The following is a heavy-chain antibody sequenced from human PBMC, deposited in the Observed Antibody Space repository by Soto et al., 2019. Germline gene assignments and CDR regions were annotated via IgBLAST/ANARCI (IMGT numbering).Heavy chain of an antibody. CDR3: ARGTRLDYGDYVVQPWYFDL. CDR1: GFTFSSYS. V-gene: IGHV3-48*01. Sequence: EVQLVESGGGLVQPGGSLRLSCAASGFTFSSYSMNWVRQAPGKGLEWVSYISSSSSTIYYADSVKGRFTISRDNAKNSLYLQMNSLRAEDTAVYYCARGTRLDYGDYVVQPWYFDLWGRGTLVTVSS. J-gene: IGHJ2*01. D-gene: IGHD4-17*01. CDR2: ISSSSSTI.